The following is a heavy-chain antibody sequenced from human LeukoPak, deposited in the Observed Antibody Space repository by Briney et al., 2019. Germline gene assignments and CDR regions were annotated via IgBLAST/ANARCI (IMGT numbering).Heavy chain of an antibody. CDR1: GFTFRNHG. CDR3: AKALGKLIVVVTAFDY. D-gene: IGHD2-21*02. V-gene: IGHV3-33*06. Sequence: PGRSLRLSCAASGFTFRNHGMYWVRQAPGKGLEWVAIIWYDGSNQYYGDSVKGRFTISRDNSKNTLYLQMNSLRAEDTAVYYCAKALGKLIVVVTAFDYWGQGTLVTVSS. CDR2: IWYDGSNQ. J-gene: IGHJ4*02.